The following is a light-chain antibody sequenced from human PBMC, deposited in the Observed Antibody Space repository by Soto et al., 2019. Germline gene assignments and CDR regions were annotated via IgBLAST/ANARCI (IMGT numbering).Light chain of an antibody. CDR2: GAS. Sequence: EIVLTQSPGTLSLSPGERATLSCRASQSVSSSYLAWYQQKPGQAPRLLIYGASSRATGIPDRFSGSGSGTHFTLIISRLEPEDFAVYYCQQYGSSPRLTFGGGTKVEIK. V-gene: IGKV3-20*01. J-gene: IGKJ4*01. CDR1: QSVSSSY. CDR3: QQYGSSPRLT.